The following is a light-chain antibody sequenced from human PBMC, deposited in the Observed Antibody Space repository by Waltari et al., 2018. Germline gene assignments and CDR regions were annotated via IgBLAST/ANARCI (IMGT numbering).Light chain of an antibody. Sequence: QPVLTQSPSASASLGASVKLTCTLNTGHSDFAIAWHQQQPERGPRYLMKLNSDGSHTKGDEIRVRLSGTSSGAERYLTISSLQSEDEAAYYCQTWGSGTVIFGGGTHLTVL. CDR1: TGHSDFA. J-gene: IGLJ2*01. V-gene: IGLV4-69*01. CDR2: LNSDGSH. CDR3: QTWGSGTVI.